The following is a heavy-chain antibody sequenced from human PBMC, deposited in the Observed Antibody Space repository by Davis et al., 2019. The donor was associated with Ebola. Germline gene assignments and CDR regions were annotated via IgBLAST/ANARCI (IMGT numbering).Heavy chain of an antibody. CDR2: VNSDGR. CDR3: AKGELVITRCYFDY. V-gene: IGHV3-74*01. J-gene: IGHJ4*02. Sequence: HTGGSLRLSCVASGFTFRRYWMHWVRQAPGKGLVWVAHVNSDGRTYAYSLKGRFTISRNNSTNTLFLQMSSLRTEDTAIYYCAKGELVITRCYFDYWGQGILVTVSS. D-gene: IGHD3-9*01. CDR1: GFTFRRYW.